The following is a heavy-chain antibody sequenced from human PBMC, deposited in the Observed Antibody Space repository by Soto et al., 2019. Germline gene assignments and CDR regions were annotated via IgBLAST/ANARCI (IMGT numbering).Heavy chain of an antibody. D-gene: IGHD2-8*01. CDR1: GYNFTTYW. J-gene: IGHJ6*02. V-gene: IGHV5-10-1*01. Sequence: GESLKISCKGSGYNFTTYWITWVRQMPGKGLEWMGRIDPSDSYTNYSPSFQGHVTISADKSITTAYLQWSSLKASDTAMYYCARHVYGRTIFEYYGLDVWGQGTTVTVSS. CDR2: IDPSDSYT. CDR3: ARHVYGRTIFEYYGLDV.